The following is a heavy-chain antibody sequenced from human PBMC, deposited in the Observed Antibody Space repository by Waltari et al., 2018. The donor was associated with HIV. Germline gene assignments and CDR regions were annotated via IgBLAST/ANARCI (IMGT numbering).Heavy chain of an antibody. J-gene: IGHJ6*02. V-gene: IGHV3-21*06. CDR1: GFTFSSYY. CDR2: ISSSGDDI. CDR3: AKFTSCRGNTCSYGMQV. Sequence: EEQLVESGGGLVKPGGSLRLSCAVSGFTFSSYYMHWFRQAPGKGLEWVSYISSSGDDIYYADSVKGRFTISRDNTNNSLFLQMSSLRAEDTAVYYCAKFTSCRGNTCSYGMQVWGQGTTVIVS. D-gene: IGHD2-2*01.